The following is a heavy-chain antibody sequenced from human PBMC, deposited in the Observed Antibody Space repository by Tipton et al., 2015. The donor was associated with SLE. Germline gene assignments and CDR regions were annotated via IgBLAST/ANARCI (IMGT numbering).Heavy chain of an antibody. CDR2: ISGSSGSV. V-gene: IGHV3-11*01. J-gene: IGHJ4*02. CDR1: GFTFSDYY. CDR3: ARESGWFNFDY. Sequence: SLRLSCEASGFTFSDYYINWMRQAPGKGLEWVSCISGSSGSVHYAESVKGRFAISRDNAKQSLYLEMESLRAEDTAVYYCARESGWFNFDYWGQGALVTVSS. D-gene: IGHD6-19*01.